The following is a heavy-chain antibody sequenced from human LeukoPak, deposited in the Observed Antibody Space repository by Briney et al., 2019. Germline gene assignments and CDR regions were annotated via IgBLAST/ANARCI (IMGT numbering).Heavy chain of an antibody. V-gene: IGHV3-74*01. CDR3: ARGRPHGNDY. Sequence: GGSLRLSCAASGFTFSSYRMSWVRQAPGKGLVWVSRIASDGSSTTYADSVKGRFSISRDNAKNTLYLQMNSLRVEDTAVYYCARGRPHGNDYWGQGTLVTVSS. CDR1: GFTFSSYR. D-gene: IGHD4-23*01. CDR2: IASDGSST. J-gene: IGHJ4*02.